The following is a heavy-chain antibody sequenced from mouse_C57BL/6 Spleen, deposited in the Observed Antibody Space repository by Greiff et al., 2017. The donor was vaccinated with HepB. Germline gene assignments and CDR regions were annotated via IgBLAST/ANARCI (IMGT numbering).Heavy chain of an antibody. J-gene: IGHJ4*01. CDR3: AKHRDGMDYDDNAMDY. CDR1: GFSLTSYG. CDR2: IWGGGSK. D-gene: IGHD2-4*01. V-gene: IGHV2-9*01. Sequence: VQLQESGPGLVAPSQSLSITCTVSGFSLTSYGVDWVRQPPGKGLEWLGVIWGGGSKNYNSALMSRLSISKDNSKSQVFLKMNSRQTDDTAMYYCAKHRDGMDYDDNAMDYWGQGTSVTVSS.